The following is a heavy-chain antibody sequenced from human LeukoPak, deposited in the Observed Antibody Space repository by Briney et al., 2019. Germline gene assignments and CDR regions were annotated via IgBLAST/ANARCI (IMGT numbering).Heavy chain of an antibody. Sequence: GGSLRLSCAASGFTFSNYWMSWVRQAPGKGLEWVANTKQDETEKHYADSVKGRFTISRDNAQNSLYLQMDSLRAEDTAVYFCARNRQWLLADYWGQGTVVTVSS. V-gene: IGHV3-7*04. CDR3: ARNRQWLLADY. CDR2: TKQDETEK. D-gene: IGHD3-22*01. J-gene: IGHJ4*02. CDR1: GFTFSNYW.